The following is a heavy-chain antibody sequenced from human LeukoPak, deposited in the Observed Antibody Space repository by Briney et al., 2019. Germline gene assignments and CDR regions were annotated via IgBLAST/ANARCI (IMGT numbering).Heavy chain of an antibody. J-gene: IGHJ4*02. D-gene: IGHD5-18*01. Sequence: SETLSLTCTFSGGSFSSGTFYWAWIRQPPGKGLEWIGEINHSGSTNYNPSLKSRVTISVDTSKNQFSLKLSSVTAADTAVYYCARGEVGYSYGLSWGQGTLVTVSS. V-gene: IGHV4-39*07. CDR3: ARGEVGYSYGLS. CDR2: INHSGST. CDR1: GGSFSSGTFY.